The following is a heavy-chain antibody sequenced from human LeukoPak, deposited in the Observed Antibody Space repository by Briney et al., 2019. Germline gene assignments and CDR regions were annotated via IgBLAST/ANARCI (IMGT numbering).Heavy chain of an antibody. Sequence: ASVKVSCKVSGYTLTELSMHWVRQAPGKGLEWMGGFDPEDGETIYAQKFQGRVTITTDESTSTAYMELSSLRSEDTAVYYCARGDCSSTSCPRRYYYMDVWGKGTTVTVSS. J-gene: IGHJ6*03. D-gene: IGHD2-2*01. CDR2: FDPEDGET. V-gene: IGHV1-24*01. CDR3: ARGDCSSTSCPRRYYYMDV. CDR1: GYTLTELS.